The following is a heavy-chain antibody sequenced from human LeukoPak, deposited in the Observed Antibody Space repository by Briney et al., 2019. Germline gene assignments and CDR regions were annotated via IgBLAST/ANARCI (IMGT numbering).Heavy chain of an antibody. Sequence: GGSLRLSCAASGFTFSSYWMSWVRQAPGKGLEWVASIKHDGSEKYYVESVKGRFTISRDNARNSLYVQMNSLRAEDTAIYYCARGYGDYGGQDFDYWGQGTLVTVSS. D-gene: IGHD4-17*01. CDR1: GFTFSSYW. J-gene: IGHJ4*02. V-gene: IGHV3-7*04. CDR2: IKHDGSEK. CDR3: ARGYGDYGGQDFDY.